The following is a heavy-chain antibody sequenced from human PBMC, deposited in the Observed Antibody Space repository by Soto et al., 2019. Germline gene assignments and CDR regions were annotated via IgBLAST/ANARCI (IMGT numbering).Heavy chain of an antibody. CDR1: GGSSRSSSYY. CDR2: IYYSGST. J-gene: IGHJ6*02. Sequence: SQTLCLTGTIAGGSSRSSSYYWGWIRQPPGKGLEWIGSIYYSGSTYYNPSLKSRVTISVDTSKNQFSLKLSSVTAADTAVYYCASQQLVHYYYGMDVWGQGPTVTV. D-gene: IGHD6-6*01. V-gene: IGHV4-39*01. CDR3: ASQQLVHYYYGMDV.